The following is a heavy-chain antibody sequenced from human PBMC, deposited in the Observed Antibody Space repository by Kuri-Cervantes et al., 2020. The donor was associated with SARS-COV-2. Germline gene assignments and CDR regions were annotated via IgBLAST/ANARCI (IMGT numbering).Heavy chain of an antibody. CDR2: IDWGDDK. Sequence: SGPTLVKPTQTLTLTCTFSGFSLTTSGMCVAWIRQPPGKALEWLARIDWGDDKYYKTSLTTRLSISKDTSKDQVVLTMTNMDPVDTATYYCVRIRAATVIADYWGQGTLVTVSS. V-gene: IGHV2-70*11. CDR1: GFSLTTSGMC. CDR3: VRIRAATVIADY. D-gene: IGHD2-21*01. J-gene: IGHJ4*02.